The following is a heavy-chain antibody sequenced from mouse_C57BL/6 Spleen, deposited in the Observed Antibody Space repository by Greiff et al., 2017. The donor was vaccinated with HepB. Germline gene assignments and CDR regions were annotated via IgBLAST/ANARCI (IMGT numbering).Heavy chain of an antibody. CDR1: GYSFTDYN. Sequence: ESGPELVKPGASVKISCKASGYSFTDYNMNWVKQSNGKSLEWIGVINPNYGTTSYNQKFKGKATLTVDQSSSTAYMQLNSLTSEDSAVYYCARSGGPLYYYGSRYWYFDVWGTGTTVTVSS. V-gene: IGHV1-39*01. J-gene: IGHJ1*03. CDR2: INPNYGTT. CDR3: ARSGGPLYYYGSRYWYFDV. D-gene: IGHD1-1*01.